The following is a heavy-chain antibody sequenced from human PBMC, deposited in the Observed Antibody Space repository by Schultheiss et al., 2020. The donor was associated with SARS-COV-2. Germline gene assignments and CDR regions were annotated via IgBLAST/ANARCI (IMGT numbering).Heavy chain of an antibody. J-gene: IGHJ6*02. V-gene: IGHV4-31*03. CDR1: GGSISSGGYY. CDR2: IYYSGST. Sequence: SQTLSLTCTVSGGSISSGGYYWSWIRQHPGKGLEWIGYIYYSGSTYYNPSLKSRVTISVDTSKNQFSLKLSSVTAADTAVYYCARDSIVTSDYNYYGMDVWGPGTTVTVSS. CDR3: ARDSIVTSDYNYYGMDV. D-gene: IGHD1-26*01.